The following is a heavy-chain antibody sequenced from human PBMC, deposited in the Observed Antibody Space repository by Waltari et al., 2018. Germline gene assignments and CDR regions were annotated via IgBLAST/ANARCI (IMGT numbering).Heavy chain of an antibody. D-gene: IGHD3-10*01. CDR1: GFTFSSYG. J-gene: IGHJ5*01. Sequence: QVQLVESGGGVVQPGRSLRLSCAASGFTFSSYGMHWVRQAPGKGLEWVAVISYDGSNKYYADSVKGRFTISRDNSKNTLYLQMNSLRAEDTAVYYCARGRGFIIDTWGHGTLVTVSS. V-gene: IGHV3-30*03. CDR2: ISYDGSNK. CDR3: ARGRGFIIDT.